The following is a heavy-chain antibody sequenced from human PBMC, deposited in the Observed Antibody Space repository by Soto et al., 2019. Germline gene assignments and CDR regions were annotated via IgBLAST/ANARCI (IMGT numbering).Heavy chain of an antibody. J-gene: IGHJ4*02. CDR3: AEVQVLRFLKWLPAYFDY. D-gene: IGHD3-3*01. CDR2: LVAGSGNT. V-gene: IGHV1-58*01. Sequence: SVKVSCKTSGFMFTSSAVQWVRQARGQRLEWIGWLVAGSGNTHYAQHFQERVTLTRDMSTGTAYMELSSLRSEDTAVYYCAEVQVLRFLKWLPAYFDYWGQGTLVTVSS. CDR1: GFMFTSSA.